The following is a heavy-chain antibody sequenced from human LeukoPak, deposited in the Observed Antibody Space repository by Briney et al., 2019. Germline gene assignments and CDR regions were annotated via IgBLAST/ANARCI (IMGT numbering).Heavy chain of an antibody. CDR2: INHSGST. J-gene: IGHJ6*03. V-gene: IGHV4-34*01. Sequence: SEALSLTCAVYGGSFSGYYWSWIRQPPGKGLEWIGEINHSGSTNYNPSLKSRVTISVDTSKNQFSLKLSSVTAADTAVYYCARTRGYSYGPSYYMDVWGKGTTVTVSS. D-gene: IGHD5-18*01. CDR3: ARTRGYSYGPSYYMDV. CDR1: GGSFSGYY.